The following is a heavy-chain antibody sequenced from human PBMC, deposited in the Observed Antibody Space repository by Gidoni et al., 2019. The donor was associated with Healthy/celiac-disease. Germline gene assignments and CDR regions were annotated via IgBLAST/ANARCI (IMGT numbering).Heavy chain of an antibody. V-gene: IGHV4-38-2*01. Sequence: QVQLQESGPGLVKPSETLSLTCAVSGYSISSGYYWGWIRQPPGKGLEWIGSIYHSGSTYYNPSLKSRVTISVDTSKNQFSLKLSSVTAADTAVYYCARAVTIFGVVAEHDYWGQGTLVTVSS. D-gene: IGHD3-3*01. CDR1: GYSISSGYY. CDR2: IYHSGST. CDR3: ARAVTIFGVVAEHDY. J-gene: IGHJ4*02.